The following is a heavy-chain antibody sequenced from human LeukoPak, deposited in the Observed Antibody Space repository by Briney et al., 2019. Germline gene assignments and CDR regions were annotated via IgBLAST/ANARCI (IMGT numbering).Heavy chain of an antibody. J-gene: IGHJ4*02. D-gene: IGHD6-13*01. CDR1: GYTFTSYG. CDR2: ISAYNGNT. Sequence: ASVKVSCKASGYTFTSYGISWVRQAPGQGLEWMGWISAYNGNTNYAQRLQGRVTMTTDTSTSTAYMELSRLRSDDTAVYYCAREGYSRGPFDYWGQGTLVTVSS. CDR3: AREGYSRGPFDY. V-gene: IGHV1-18*01.